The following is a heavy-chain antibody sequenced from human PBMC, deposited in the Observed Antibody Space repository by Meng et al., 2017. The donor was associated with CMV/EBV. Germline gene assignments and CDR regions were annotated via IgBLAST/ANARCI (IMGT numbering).Heavy chain of an antibody. D-gene: IGHD3-3*01. CDR1: GGSIGSSSYY. V-gene: IGHV4-39*01. J-gene: IGHJ5*02. CDR3: ARLDDFWSGSTRYWFDP. CDR2: IYYSGST. Sequence: GSLRLSSTVSGGSIGSSSYYWGWIRQPPGKGLEWIGSIYYSGSTYYNPSLKSRVTISVDTSKNQFSLKLSSVTAADTAVYYCARLDDFWSGSTRYWFDPWGQGTLVTVSS.